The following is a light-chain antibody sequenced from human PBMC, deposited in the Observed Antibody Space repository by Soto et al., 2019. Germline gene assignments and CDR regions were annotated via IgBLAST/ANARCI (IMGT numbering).Light chain of an antibody. V-gene: IGLV1-47*01. J-gene: IGLJ2*01. CDR2: RSD. CDR1: SSNIGSNH. CDR3: SARDDSLSGVV. Sequence: QSVLTQPPSTSGTPGQRVTISCSGSSSNIGSNHVYWYQQFPGMAPKLLMYRSDQRLTGVPDRFSGSKSGTSASLAISGLRSDDEADYYCSARDDSLSGVVFGGGTKLTVL.